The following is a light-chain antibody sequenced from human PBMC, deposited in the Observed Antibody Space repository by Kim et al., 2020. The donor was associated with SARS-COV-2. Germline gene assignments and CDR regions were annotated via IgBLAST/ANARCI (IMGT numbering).Light chain of an antibody. J-gene: IGKJ4*01. CDR2: AAY. CDR3: QQLKSYPLT. V-gene: IGKV1-9*01. Sequence: VGDRVTHTWQASEDIRKYLAMFQQKPGKAPKLLIYAAYTLERRVPSRFSGSGSGGDFTLTINRVQPEDFATYYCQQLKSYPLTFGGGATGDIK. CDR1: EDIRKY.